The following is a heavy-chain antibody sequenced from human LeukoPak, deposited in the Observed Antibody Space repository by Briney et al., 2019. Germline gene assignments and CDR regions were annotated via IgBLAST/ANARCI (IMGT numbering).Heavy chain of an antibody. CDR1: GFPFSGHW. V-gene: IGHV3-7*01. CDR3: TRDRSRAEDD. J-gene: IGHJ4*02. D-gene: IGHD1-14*01. Sequence: GGSLKLSCAASGFPFSGHWMSWVRQAPGKGLEWVANINQGGSDKYYVDSVKGRFTISRDNANNLLYLQMNSLRGEDTAVYYCTRDRSRAEDDWGQGTLVTVSS. CDR2: INQGGSDK.